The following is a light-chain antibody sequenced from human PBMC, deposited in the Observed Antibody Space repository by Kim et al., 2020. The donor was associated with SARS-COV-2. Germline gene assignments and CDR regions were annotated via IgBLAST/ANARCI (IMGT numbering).Light chain of an antibody. J-gene: IGKJ1*01. Sequence: SPGERSTLSCRASQSVSSSYLSLYQQKPGQAPRLLIDGASSRATGIPDRFSGSGSGTDFTLTISRLEPEDFAVYYCQQYGSSPWTFGQGTKVEIK. V-gene: IGKV3-20*01. CDR3: QQYGSSPWT. CDR1: QSVSSSY. CDR2: GAS.